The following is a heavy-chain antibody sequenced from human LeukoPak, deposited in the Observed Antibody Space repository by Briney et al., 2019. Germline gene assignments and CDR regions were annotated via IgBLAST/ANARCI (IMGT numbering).Heavy chain of an antibody. J-gene: IGHJ1*01. CDR2: IYPADSDT. Sequence: GESLKISCKGSGYSFSNDWIGWVRQMPGKGLEWMGVIYPADSDTKYSPSFQGQVTISADKSISTAYLQWNRLGASDTAMYYCARRGCIGGTCYGYWGQGTLVPVSS. D-gene: IGHD2-15*01. CDR3: ARRGCIGGTCYGY. CDR1: GYSFSNDW. V-gene: IGHV5-51*01.